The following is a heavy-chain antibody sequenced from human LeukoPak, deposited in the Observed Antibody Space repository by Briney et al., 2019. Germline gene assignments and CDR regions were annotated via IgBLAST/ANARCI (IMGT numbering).Heavy chain of an antibody. V-gene: IGHV4-30-4*08. J-gene: IGHJ4*02. CDR3: ARVGGSRVYFDY. CDR1: GYSIDSGYF. D-gene: IGHD3-16*01. CDR2: IYYSGST. Sequence: SETLSLTCTVSGYSIDSGYFWGWIRQPPGKGLEWIGYIYYSGSTYYNPSLKSRVTISVDTSKNQFSLKLSSVTAADTAVYYCARVGGSRVYFDYWGQGTLVTVSS.